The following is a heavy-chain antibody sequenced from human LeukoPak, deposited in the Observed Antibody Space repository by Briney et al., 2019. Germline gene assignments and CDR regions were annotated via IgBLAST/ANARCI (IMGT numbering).Heavy chain of an antibody. D-gene: IGHD6-13*01. Sequence: SETLSLTCAVYGGSFSGYCWSWIRQPPGKGLEWIGEINHSGSTNYNPSLKSRVTISVDTSKNQFSLKLSSVTAADTAVYYCARGRGIAAAGTSLDYWGQGTLVTVSS. V-gene: IGHV4-34*01. CDR3: ARGRGIAAAGTSLDY. CDR1: GGSFSGYC. CDR2: INHSGST. J-gene: IGHJ4*02.